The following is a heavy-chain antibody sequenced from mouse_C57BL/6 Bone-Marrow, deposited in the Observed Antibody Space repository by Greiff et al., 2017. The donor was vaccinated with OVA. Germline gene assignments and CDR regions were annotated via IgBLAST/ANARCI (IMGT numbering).Heavy chain of an antibody. V-gene: IGHV5-12*01. CDR3: ARHGALLLPLAY. CDR1: GFTFSDYY. CDR2: ISNGGGST. Sequence: EVKVVESGGGLVQPGGSLKLSCAASGFTFSDYYMYWVRQTPEKRLEWVAYISNGGGSTYYPDTVKGRFTISRDNAKNTLYLQMSRLKSEDTAMYYCARHGALLLPLAYWGQGTLVTVSA. D-gene: IGHD1-1*01. J-gene: IGHJ3*01.